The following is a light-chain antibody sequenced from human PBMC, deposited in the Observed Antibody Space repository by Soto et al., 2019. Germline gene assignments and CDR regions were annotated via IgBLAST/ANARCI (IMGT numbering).Light chain of an antibody. V-gene: IGKV3-20*01. CDR1: QSVSSSY. CDR2: GAS. CDR3: QQYGSSPLT. Sequence: IVLTQSPGTLSLSPGERATLSCRASQSVSSSYLAWYQQKPGQAPRLLIYGASSRATGIPDRFSGSGSGKDFTLTISRLEPEGCAVYYCQQYGSSPLTFGGGTKVEIK. J-gene: IGKJ4*02.